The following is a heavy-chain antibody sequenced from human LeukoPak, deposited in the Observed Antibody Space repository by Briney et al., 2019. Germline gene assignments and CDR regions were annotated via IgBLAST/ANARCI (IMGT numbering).Heavy chain of an antibody. CDR1: GFSVRTTY. CDR3: TRSGYRHQYHFDS. D-gene: IGHD3-22*01. CDR2: LYTGGGT. V-gene: IGHV3-53*01. Sequence: GGSLRLSCAASGFSVRTTYMSWVRQAPGKGLEWVSVLYTGGGTDHADSVKGRFIVSRDNSKNTLSLQMNSLRAEDTAIYYCTRSGYRHQYHFDSWGQGTLVIVSS. J-gene: IGHJ4*02.